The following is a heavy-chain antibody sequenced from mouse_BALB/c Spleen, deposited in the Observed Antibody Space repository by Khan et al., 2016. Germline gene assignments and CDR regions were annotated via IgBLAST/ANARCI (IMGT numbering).Heavy chain of an antibody. CDR2: INHYNDGT. V-gene: IGHV1S136*01. CDR1: GYTFTSYF. Sequence: VQLQQSGPELVKPGASVKMSCKASGYTFTSYFMHWVKQKPGQGLEWIGYINHYNDGTKYNGKFKGKVTLTSDKSSSTAYMELSSLTTEDSAVXYCARYNYAMDDWCQGTSVTVSA. J-gene: IGHJ4*01. CDR3: ARYNYAMDD.